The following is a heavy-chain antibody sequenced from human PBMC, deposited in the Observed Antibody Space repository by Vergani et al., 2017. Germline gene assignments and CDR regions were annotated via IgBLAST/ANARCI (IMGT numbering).Heavy chain of an antibody. CDR2: IYYSGST. Sequence: QVQLQESGPGLVKPSETLSLTCTVSGGSVSSGSYYWSWIRQPPGKGLEWIGYIYYSGSTNYNPSLKSRVTISVDTSKNQFSLKLSSVTAADTAVYYCAREAGYYDSSGYYGYWGQGTLGTVSS. D-gene: IGHD3-22*01. CDR3: AREAGYYDSSGYYGY. J-gene: IGHJ4*02. CDR1: GGSVSSGSYY. V-gene: IGHV4-61*01.